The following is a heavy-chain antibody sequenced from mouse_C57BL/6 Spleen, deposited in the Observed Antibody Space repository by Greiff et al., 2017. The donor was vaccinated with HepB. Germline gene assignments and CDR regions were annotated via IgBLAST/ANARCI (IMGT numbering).Heavy chain of an antibody. Sequence: EVQVVESGGGLVKPGGSLKLSCAASGFTFSSYAMSWVRQTPEKRLEWVATISDGGSYTYYPDNVKGRFTISRDNAKNNLYLQMSHLKSEDTAMYYCARDPDYYGSSSFDYWGQGTTLTVSS. D-gene: IGHD1-1*01. CDR3: ARDPDYYGSSSFDY. CDR2: ISDGGSYT. V-gene: IGHV5-4*01. J-gene: IGHJ2*01. CDR1: GFTFSSYA.